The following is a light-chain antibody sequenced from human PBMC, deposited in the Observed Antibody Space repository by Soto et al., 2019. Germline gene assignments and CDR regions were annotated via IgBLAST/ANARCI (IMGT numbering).Light chain of an antibody. J-gene: IGLJ2*01. V-gene: IGLV2-23*02. CDR1: SSDVGSYNL. Sequence: QSVLTQPASVSGSPGQSITISCTGTSSDVGSYNLVSWYQQHPGKAPKLIIYEDSKWPSGVFDRFSGSKSGNTASLTISGLQADDEADYYCCSYAGGTTFVVFGGGTKLTVL. CDR3: CSYAGGTTFVV. CDR2: EDS.